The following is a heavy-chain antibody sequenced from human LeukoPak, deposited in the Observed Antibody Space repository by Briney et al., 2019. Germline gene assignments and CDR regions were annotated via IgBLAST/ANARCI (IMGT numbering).Heavy chain of an antibody. D-gene: IGHD3-10*01. J-gene: IGHJ4*02. CDR3: ASFRGGPQSYYFDY. CDR1: AYSFTSYW. CDR2: IYPGDSDT. Sequence: GESLKISCKGSAYSFTSYWIGWVRQMPGKGLQWMGIIYPGDSDTRYSPSFQGQVTISADKSISTVYLQWSSLKDSDTAMYYCASFRGGPQSYYFDYWGQGTLVTVSS. V-gene: IGHV5-51*01.